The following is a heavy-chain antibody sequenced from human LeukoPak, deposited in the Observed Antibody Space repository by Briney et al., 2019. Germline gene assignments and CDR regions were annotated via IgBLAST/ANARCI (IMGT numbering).Heavy chain of an antibody. CDR1: GGTFSSDA. J-gene: IGHJ4*02. V-gene: IGHV1-2*02. CDR2: INPNSGGT. Sequence: GASVKVSCKVSGGTFSSDAISWVRQAPGQGLEWMGWINPNSGGTNYAQKFQGRVTMTRDTSISTAYMELSRLRSDDTAVYYCAREGSSIDYWGQGTLVTVSS. CDR3: AREGSSIDY. D-gene: IGHD6-6*01.